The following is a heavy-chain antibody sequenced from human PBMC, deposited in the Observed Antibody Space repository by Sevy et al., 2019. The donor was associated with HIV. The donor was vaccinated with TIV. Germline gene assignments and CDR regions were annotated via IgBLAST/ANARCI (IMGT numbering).Heavy chain of an antibody. CDR3: ARALGNWWGL. CDR1: EFTFSTYW. J-gene: IGHJ5*02. Sequence: GGSLRLSCTSPEFTFSTYWMHWVRQVPGKGLVWVSHINTDGSVTHYADSVKGRFTIYRDNVKSTVYLQMNSLRVEDTAVYYCARALGNWWGLWGRGTLVTVSS. CDR2: INTDGSVT. V-gene: IGHV3-74*01.